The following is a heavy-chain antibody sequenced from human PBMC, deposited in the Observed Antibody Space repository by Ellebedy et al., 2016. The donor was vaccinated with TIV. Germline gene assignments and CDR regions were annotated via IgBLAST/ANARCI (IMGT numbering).Heavy chain of an antibody. CDR2: IGGLDTAT. V-gene: IGHV3-23*01. CDR1: GFTFSRYW. Sequence: GGSLRLSXAASGFTFSRYWMSWVRQAPGKGLEWISTIGGLDTATHYADSVKGRFTISRDNSKDTLYLQMNSLRVEDTAVYYCARRGRGPVGFDYWGQGTLVTVSS. CDR3: ARRGRGPVGFDY. D-gene: IGHD3-10*01. J-gene: IGHJ4*02.